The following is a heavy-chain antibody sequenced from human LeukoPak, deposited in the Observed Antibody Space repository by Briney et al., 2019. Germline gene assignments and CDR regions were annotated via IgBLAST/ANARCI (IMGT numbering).Heavy chain of an antibody. J-gene: IGHJ4*02. CDR1: GGSISSYY. D-gene: IGHD3-10*01. V-gene: IGHV4-4*07. CDR3: ARASADYYGSGSTPFDY. Sequence: PSETLSLTCTVSGGSISSYYWSWIRQPAGKGLEWIGRFYTSGSTNYNPSLKSRVTISVDTSKNQFSLRLSSVTAADTAVYYCARASADYYGSGSTPFDYWGQGTLVTVSS. CDR2: FYTSGST.